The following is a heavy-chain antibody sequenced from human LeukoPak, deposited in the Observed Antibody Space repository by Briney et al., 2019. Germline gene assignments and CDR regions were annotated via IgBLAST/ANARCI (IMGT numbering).Heavy chain of an antibody. CDR2: IYSGGST. J-gene: IGHJ4*02. D-gene: IGHD5-18*01. CDR3: ARWRRGGSYGYLGYFDY. CDR1: GFTVSSNY. Sequence: GGSLRLSCAASGFTVSSNYMRWVRQAPGKGLEWVSVIYSGGSTYYADSVKGRFTISRDNSKNTLYLQMNSLRAEDTAVYYCARWRRGGSYGYLGYFDYWGQGTLVTVSS. V-gene: IGHV3-53*01.